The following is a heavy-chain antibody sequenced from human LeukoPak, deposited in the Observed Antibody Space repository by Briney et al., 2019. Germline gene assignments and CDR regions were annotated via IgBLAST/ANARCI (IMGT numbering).Heavy chain of an antibody. Sequence: ASVKVSCKASGYTFTGYYMHWVRQAPGQGLEWMGWINPNSGGTNYAQKFQGRVTMTRDTSISTAYMELSRLGSDDTAVYYCASRVWVLGFLEWFWGQGTLVTVSS. D-gene: IGHD3-3*01. CDR2: INPNSGGT. CDR3: ASRVWVLGFLEWF. CDR1: GYTFTGYY. J-gene: IGHJ4*02. V-gene: IGHV1-2*02.